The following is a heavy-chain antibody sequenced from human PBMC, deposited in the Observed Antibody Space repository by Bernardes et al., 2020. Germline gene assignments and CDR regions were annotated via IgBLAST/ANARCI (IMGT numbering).Heavy chain of an antibody. Sequence: SETLSLTCTVSGDSVSSGFYYWSWIRQPPGKGLEWIGYIYYNGNTNYHPSLKSRVTISLDTSKNQFSLKLKSVTAADTAVYYCAREPYSNAYYFHMAGWGKGTTVTV. J-gene: IGHJ6*03. V-gene: IGHV4-61*01. CDR3: AREPYSNAYYFHMAG. D-gene: IGHD4-4*01. CDR1: GDSVSSGFYY. CDR2: IYYNGNT.